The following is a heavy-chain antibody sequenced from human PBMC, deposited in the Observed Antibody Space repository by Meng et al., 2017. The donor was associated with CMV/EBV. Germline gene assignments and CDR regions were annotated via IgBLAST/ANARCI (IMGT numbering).Heavy chain of an antibody. CDR2: INHSGST. D-gene: IGHD2-15*01. V-gene: IGHV4-34*01. CDR3: ARAKVEEDPPWFDP. CDR1: GGSFSGYY. J-gene: IGHJ5*02. Sequence: SETLSLTCAVYGGSFSGYYWSWIRQPPGKGLEWIGEINHSGSTNYNPSLKSRVTISVDTSKNQFSLKLSSVTAADTAVYYCARAKVEEDPPWFDPWGQGTLVTVSS.